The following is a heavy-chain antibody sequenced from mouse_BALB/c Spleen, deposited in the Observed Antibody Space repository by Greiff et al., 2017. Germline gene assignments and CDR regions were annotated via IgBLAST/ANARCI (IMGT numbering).Heavy chain of an antibody. D-gene: IGHD2-14*01. V-gene: IGHV3-6*02. CDR3: AREGVRGYFDY. CDR2: ISYDGSN. CDR1: GYSITSGYY. Sequence: EVKLQESGPGLVKPSQSLSLTCSVTGYSITSGYYWNWIRQFPGNKLEWMGYISYDGSNNYNPSLKNRISITRDTSKNQFFLKLNSVTTEDTATYYCAREGVRGYFDYWGQGTTLTVSS. J-gene: IGHJ2*01.